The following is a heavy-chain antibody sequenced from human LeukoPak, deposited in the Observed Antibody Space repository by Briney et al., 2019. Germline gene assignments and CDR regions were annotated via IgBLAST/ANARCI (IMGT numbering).Heavy chain of an antibody. V-gene: IGHV3-21*01. D-gene: IGHD6-19*01. CDR3: ARVGYSSGWYFDY. J-gene: IGHJ4*02. CDR2: ISSTSSYI. CDR1: GFTFSTYS. Sequence: GRSLRLSCAASGFTFSTYSMNWVRQAPGKGLEWVSSISSTSSYIYYADSVKGRFTISRDNAQKSLYLQMNSLRAEDTAVYYCARVGYSSGWYFDYWGQGTLVTVSS.